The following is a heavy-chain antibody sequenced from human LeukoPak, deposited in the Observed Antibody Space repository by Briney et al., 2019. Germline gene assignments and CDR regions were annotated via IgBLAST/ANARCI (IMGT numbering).Heavy chain of an antibody. CDR3: QQLSMLRGDTHWYFDV. Sequence: SETLSLTCNVSGASMNSYYWSWIRQPPGKGLEWIGYVHYSGSTNYNPSLESRVTISVDTSKNQFSLRLTSVTAADTAVYTRQQLSMLRGDTHWYFDVWAVGPSTVSPQ. CDR2: VHYSGST. D-gene: IGHD3-10*01. V-gene: IGHV4-59*08. CDR1: GASMNSYY. J-gene: IGHJ2*01.